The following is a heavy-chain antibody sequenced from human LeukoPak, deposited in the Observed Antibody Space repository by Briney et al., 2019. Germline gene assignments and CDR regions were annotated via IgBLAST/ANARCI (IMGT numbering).Heavy chain of an antibody. CDR2: ITDSGST. Sequence: SETLSLTCTVSGGSINSGGNYWNWIRQHPGKGLEWIGYITDSGSTNYNPSLKSRVIISLDTSKDQFSLRLSSVAAADTAVYYCARSGIAAAGPPVDYWGQGTLVTVSS. CDR3: ARSGIAAAGPPVDY. D-gene: IGHD6-13*01. CDR1: GGSINSGGNY. V-gene: IGHV4-31*03. J-gene: IGHJ4*02.